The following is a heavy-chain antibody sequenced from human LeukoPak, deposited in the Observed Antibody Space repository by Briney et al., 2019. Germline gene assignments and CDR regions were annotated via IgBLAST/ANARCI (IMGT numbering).Heavy chain of an antibody. Sequence: ASVKVSCKVSGYTLTELSMHWVRQAPGKGLEWMGGFDPEDGETIYTQMFQGRVTMTEDTSTGTAYMELSSLRSEDTAVYYCATNLATVVTPAYYWGQGTLVTVSS. CDR2: FDPEDGET. D-gene: IGHD4-23*01. CDR3: ATNLATVVTPAYY. CDR1: GYTLTELS. V-gene: IGHV1-24*01. J-gene: IGHJ4*02.